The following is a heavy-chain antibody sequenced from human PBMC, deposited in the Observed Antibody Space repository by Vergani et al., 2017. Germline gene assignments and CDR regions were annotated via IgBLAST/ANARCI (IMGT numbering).Heavy chain of an antibody. CDR2: ISYDGSNK. Sequence: VQLVESGGGVVRPGGSLRLSCAASGFTFSSYAMHWVRQAPGKGLEWVAVISYDGSNKYYADSVKGRFTISRDNSKNTLYLQMNSLRAEDTAVYYCARSIAARQDYWGQGTLVTVSS. CDR3: ARSIAARQDY. V-gene: IGHV3-30-3*01. CDR1: GFTFSSYA. D-gene: IGHD6-6*01. J-gene: IGHJ4*02.